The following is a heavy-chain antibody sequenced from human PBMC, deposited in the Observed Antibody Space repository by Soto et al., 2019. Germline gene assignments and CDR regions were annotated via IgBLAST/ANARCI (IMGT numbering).Heavy chain of an antibody. V-gene: IGHV3-74*01. CDR3: ARFRGEAFDI. CDR2: ISPDGTIP. D-gene: IGHD3-10*01. Sequence: EVQLVESGGGLVQPGGSLRLSCAVSGFTFSNYWMHWVRQAPGKVLVWVSTISPDGTIPDYTDSVKGRLAISRDNAKSTLFLQINSLRPEHTAVYYCARFRGEAFDIWGQGTMVTVSS. J-gene: IGHJ3*02. CDR1: GFTFSNYW.